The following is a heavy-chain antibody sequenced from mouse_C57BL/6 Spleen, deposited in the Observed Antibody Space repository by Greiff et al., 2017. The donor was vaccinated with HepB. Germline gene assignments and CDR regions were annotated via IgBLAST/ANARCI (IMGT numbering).Heavy chain of an antibody. Sequence: VQLQQSGPELVKPGASVKMSCKASGYTFTDYNMHWVKQSHGKSLEWIGYINPNNGGTSYNQKFKGKATLTVNMSSSTAYMELRSLTSEDSAVYYCARGYGTLYYFDYWGQGTTLTVSS. CDR1: GYTFTDYN. V-gene: IGHV1-22*01. CDR3: ARGYGTLYYFDY. CDR2: INPNNGGT. D-gene: IGHD1-1*01. J-gene: IGHJ2*01.